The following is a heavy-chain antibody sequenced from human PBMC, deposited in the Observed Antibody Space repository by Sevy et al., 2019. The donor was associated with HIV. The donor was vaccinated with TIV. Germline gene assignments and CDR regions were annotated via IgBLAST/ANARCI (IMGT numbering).Heavy chain of an antibody. D-gene: IGHD2-15*01. Sequence: ASVKVSCKASGGTFSSYAISWVRQAPGQGLEWMGGIIPIFGTANYAQKFQGRVTITPDESTSTAYMELSSLRSEDTAGYYCARVRSDSLLDAFDIWGQGTMVTVSS. CDR1: GGTFSSYA. CDR3: ARVRSDSLLDAFDI. J-gene: IGHJ3*02. CDR2: IIPIFGTA. V-gene: IGHV1-69*13.